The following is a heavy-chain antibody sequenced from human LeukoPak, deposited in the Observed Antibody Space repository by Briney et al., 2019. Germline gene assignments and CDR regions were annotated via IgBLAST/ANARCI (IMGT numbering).Heavy chain of an antibody. J-gene: IGHJ2*01. CDR2: IYYSGST. CDR3: ARDKGPYWYFDL. CDR1: GDSVSTYY. Sequence: SETLSLTCTVSGDSVSTYYWNWIRQPQGKGLEWIGNIYYSGSTDYNPSLKSRVTISVDTSKNQISLRLGSVTAADTAVYHCARDKGPYWYFDLWGRGTLVTVSS. V-gene: IGHV4-59*02.